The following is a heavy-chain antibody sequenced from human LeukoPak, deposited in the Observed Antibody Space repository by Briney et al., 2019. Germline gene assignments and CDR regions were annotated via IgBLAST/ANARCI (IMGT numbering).Heavy chain of an antibody. CDR2: IYYSGST. Sequence: PSQTLSLTCTVSGGSISSGDYYWSWIRQPPGKGLEWIGYIYYSGSTYYNPSLKSRVTISVDASKNQFSLKLSSVTAADTAVYYCARMPVDWYGGNMYYFDYWGQGTLVTVSS. D-gene: IGHD4-23*01. CDR3: ARMPVDWYGGNMYYFDY. CDR1: GGSISSGDYY. J-gene: IGHJ4*02. V-gene: IGHV4-30-4*08.